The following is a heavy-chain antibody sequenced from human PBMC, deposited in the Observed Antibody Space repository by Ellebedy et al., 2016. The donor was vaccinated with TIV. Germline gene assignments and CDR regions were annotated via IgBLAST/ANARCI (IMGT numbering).Heavy chain of an antibody. Sequence: ASVKVSXXASGYTFTSYGISWVRQAPGQGLEWMGWISAYNGNTNYAQKLQGRVTMTTDTSTSTAYMELSSLRSEDTAVYYCARDGYSSSAPPLFGYWGQGTLVTVSS. CDR1: GYTFTSYG. D-gene: IGHD6-6*01. V-gene: IGHV1-18*01. J-gene: IGHJ4*02. CDR2: ISAYNGNT. CDR3: ARDGYSSSAPPLFGY.